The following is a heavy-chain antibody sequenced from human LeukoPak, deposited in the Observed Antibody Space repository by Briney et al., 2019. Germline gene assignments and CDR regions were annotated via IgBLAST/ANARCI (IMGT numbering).Heavy chain of an antibody. V-gene: IGHV4-59*01. Sequence: SETLSLTCTVSGASISTYYWSWIRQPPGKGLEWIGYIYSSGNTNYTPSLKGRVTISVDTSKNQFSLKLSSVTAADTAMYYCARDPQGWVRFDSWGQGILVTVSS. CDR2: IYSSGNT. CDR3: ARDPQGWVRFDS. CDR1: GASISTYY. J-gene: IGHJ4*02. D-gene: IGHD6-19*01.